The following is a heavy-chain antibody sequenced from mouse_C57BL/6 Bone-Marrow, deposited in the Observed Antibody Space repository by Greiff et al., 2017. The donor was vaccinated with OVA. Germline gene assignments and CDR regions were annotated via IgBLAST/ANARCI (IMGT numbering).Heavy chain of an antibody. CDR3: GGLLQFAY. J-gene: IGHJ3*01. V-gene: IGHV1-64*01. D-gene: IGHD2-13*01. Sequence: VQLQQPGAELVKPGASVKLSCKASGYTFTSYWMHWVKQRPGQGLEWIGMIHPNRGSTNYNDKFKIKATLTVDKSSSTAYMQLSSLTSEDSAVYYCGGLLQFAYWGQGTLVTVSA. CDR1: GYTFTSYW. CDR2: IHPNRGST.